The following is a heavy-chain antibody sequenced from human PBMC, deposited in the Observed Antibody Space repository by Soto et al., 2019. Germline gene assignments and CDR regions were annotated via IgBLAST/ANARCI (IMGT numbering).Heavy chain of an antibody. CDR2: INHSGST. Sequence: ETLSLTCAVYGGSFSGYYWNWIRQPPGKVLEWIGEINHSGSTNYDPSLKSRVTISLDTSKNQFSLKLSSMTAADTAVYYCAGGYGRNFDYWGQGTLVTVSS. D-gene: IGHD3-10*01. CDR1: GGSFSGYY. V-gene: IGHV4-34*01. J-gene: IGHJ4*02. CDR3: AGGYGRNFDY.